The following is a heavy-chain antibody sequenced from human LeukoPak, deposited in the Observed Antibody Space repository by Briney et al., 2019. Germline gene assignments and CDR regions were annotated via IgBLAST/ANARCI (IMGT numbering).Heavy chain of an antibody. CDR3: ARLAPDSSGYYPYFDY. D-gene: IGHD3-22*01. J-gene: IGHJ4*02. Sequence: ETLSLTCTVSGGSISSSRDYWAWIRQPPGKGLEWIANIYYSGSTYYNPSLKSRVTISVDTSKNQFSLKLSSVTAADTAVYYCARLAPDSSGYYPYFDYWGQGTLVTVSS. CDR2: IYYSGST. CDR1: GGSISSSRDY. V-gene: IGHV4-39*01.